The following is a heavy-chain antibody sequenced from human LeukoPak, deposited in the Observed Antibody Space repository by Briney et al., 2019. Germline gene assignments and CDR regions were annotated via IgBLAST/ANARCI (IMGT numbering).Heavy chain of an antibody. CDR3: ASEIKSPLPFYYFDY. CDR1: GGSFSAYQ. V-gene: IGHV4-34*01. D-gene: IGHD2/OR15-2a*01. Sequence: SETLSLTCAVYGGSFSAYQWNWIRQPPGKGLEWIAEINHSGITNYNPSLKSRVTMSVDTSKNQFSLKLSSVTAADTAVYYCASEIKSPLPFYYFDYWGQGTLVTVSS. J-gene: IGHJ4*02. CDR2: INHSGIT.